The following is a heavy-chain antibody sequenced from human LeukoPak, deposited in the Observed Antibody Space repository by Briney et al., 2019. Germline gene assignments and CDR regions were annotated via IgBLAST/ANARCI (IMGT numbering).Heavy chain of an antibody. D-gene: IGHD3-22*01. CDR1: GGSISSYY. CDR3: ARALYYYDSSGYYYSGYYGMDV. V-gene: IGHV4-59*01. J-gene: IGHJ6*02. CDR2: IYYSGST. Sequence: SETLSLTCTVSGGSISSYYWSWIRQPPGKGLEWIGYIYYSGSTNYNPSLKSRVTISVDTSKNQFSLKLSSVTAADTAVYYCARALYYYDSSGYYYSGYYGMDVWCQGTTVTVS.